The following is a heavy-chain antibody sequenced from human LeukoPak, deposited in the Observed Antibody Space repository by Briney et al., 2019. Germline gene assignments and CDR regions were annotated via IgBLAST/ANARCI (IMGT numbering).Heavy chain of an antibody. CDR2: IYWNDDK. CDR3: AHRTSVTSVDY. Sequence: SGPTLVKPTQTLTLTCTVSGSSLSTSGVVVGWIRQPPGKALEWLAFIYWNDDKRCSPSLTSRLTITRDTSKNQVVLTMTNMDPVDTATYYCAHRTSVTSVDYWGQGTLVTVSS. J-gene: IGHJ4*02. D-gene: IGHD4-17*01. V-gene: IGHV2-5*01. CDR1: GSSLSTSGVV.